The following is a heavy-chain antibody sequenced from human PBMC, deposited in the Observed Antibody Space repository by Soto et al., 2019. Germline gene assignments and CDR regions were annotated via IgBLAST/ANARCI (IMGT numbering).Heavy chain of an antibody. D-gene: IGHD5-12*01. V-gene: IGHV3-21*01. Sequence: SLILSCAAAVFTFRSYSMNWVRQAPGKGPEWVSSIGNNGDHIYYADSVRGRFTISRDNAKNSVYLQMNSLRAEDTAVYYCARDSLALFDSWGQGTLVTVSS. J-gene: IGHJ4*02. CDR1: VFTFRSYS. CDR3: ARDSLALFDS. CDR2: IGNNGDHI.